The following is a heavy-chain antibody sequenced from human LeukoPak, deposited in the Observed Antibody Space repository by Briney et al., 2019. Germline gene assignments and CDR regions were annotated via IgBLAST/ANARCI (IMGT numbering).Heavy chain of an antibody. D-gene: IGHD3-9*01. CDR2: ISSSSSYI. CDR1: GFTFSSYS. Sequence: PGGSLRLSCAASGFTFSSYSMNWVRQAPGKGLEWVSSISSSSSYIYYADSVKGRFTISRDNAKNSLYLQMNSPRAEDTAVYYCARSCLFCKVDCDILTGYYPAFDYWGQGTLVTVSS. J-gene: IGHJ4*02. CDR3: ARSCLFCKVDCDILTGYYPAFDY. V-gene: IGHV3-21*01.